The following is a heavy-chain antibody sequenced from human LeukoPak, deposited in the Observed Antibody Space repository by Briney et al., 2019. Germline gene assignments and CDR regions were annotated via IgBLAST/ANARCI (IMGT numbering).Heavy chain of an antibody. CDR3: ARANHYDIWRFFDI. CDR1: GGSMTNYY. J-gene: IGHJ2*01. Sequence: SETLSLTCTVSGGSMTNYYWSWIRQPPGKGLEWIGYIFDSGKTFYNPSLKSRLTLSLDTSTSQFSLQLTSVTPADTAIYYCARANHYDIWRFFDIRGRGTLVAVSS. D-gene: IGHD3/OR15-3a*01. V-gene: IGHV4-59*01. CDR2: IFDSGKT.